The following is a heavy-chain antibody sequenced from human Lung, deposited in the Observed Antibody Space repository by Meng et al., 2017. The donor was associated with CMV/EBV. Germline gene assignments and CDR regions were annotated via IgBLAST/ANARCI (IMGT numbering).Heavy chain of an antibody. V-gene: IGHV1-2*06. J-gene: IGHJ4*02. CDR1: GYTFNDYW. CDR2: IKPSTGDT. CDR3: TREGFDY. Sequence: QAQLVQSGVEVKKPGTSVRLSCKTSGYTFNDYWIHWVRQAPGQRLEWMGRIKPSTGDTSYAQKFRGRLTVTRDTPISTVYMEVNSLTSDDTAVYYCTREGFDYWGQGALVTVSS.